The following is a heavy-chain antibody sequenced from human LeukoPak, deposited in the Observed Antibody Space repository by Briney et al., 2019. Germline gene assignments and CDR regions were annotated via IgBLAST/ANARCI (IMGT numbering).Heavy chain of an antibody. CDR1: GFTFNTYA. CDR2: ISASGGST. Sequence: GGSLRLSCAASGFTFNTYAMSWVRQAPGKGLEWVSGISASGGSTYYADSVKGRFTISRDNAKNSLYLQMNSLRAEDTAVYYCARDVVETEDYFDCWGQGTLVTVSS. J-gene: IGHJ4*02. V-gene: IGHV3-23*01. CDR3: ARDVVETEDYFDC. D-gene: IGHD2-15*01.